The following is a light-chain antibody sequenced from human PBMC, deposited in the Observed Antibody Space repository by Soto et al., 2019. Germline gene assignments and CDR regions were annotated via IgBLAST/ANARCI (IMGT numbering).Light chain of an antibody. J-gene: IGLJ2*01. V-gene: IGLV2-8*01. CDR2: EVT. CDR3: GSKAGSNKHVV. CDR1: NSDIGASTS. Sequence: QSALTQPTSSSGSPGQSVTISCAGSNSDIGASTSVSWYQQHPGKAPKLLISEVTKPPSGVPDRFSGSKSGNTASLTVSGLQADDEADYYCGSKAGSNKHVVFGGGTKLAVL.